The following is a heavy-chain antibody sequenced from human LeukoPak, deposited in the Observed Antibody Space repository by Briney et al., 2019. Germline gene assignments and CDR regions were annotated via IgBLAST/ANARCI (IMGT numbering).Heavy chain of an antibody. J-gene: IGHJ4*02. D-gene: IGHD4/OR15-4a*01. CDR3: ARRAGAYSHPYDY. CDR2: ISFDGSDK. V-gene: IGHV3-30*03. CDR1: GFTFSNYG. Sequence: GGSLRLSCAASGFTFSNYGMHWVRQAPGKGLEWAAAISFDGSDKHYADSVKGRFTISRDNSKKTLYLQMNSLRAEDTAVYYCARRAGAYSHPYDYWGQGTLVTVSS.